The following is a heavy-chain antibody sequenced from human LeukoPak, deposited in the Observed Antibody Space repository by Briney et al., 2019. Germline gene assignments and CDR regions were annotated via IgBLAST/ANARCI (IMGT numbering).Heavy chain of an antibody. Sequence: ASVKVSCKASGGTFSIYAITWVRQAPGQGLEWMGGINPIFGTTNYAQKFQGRVTITADESTSTAYMELSSLRSEDTAVYYCARDHCSSSSCFDYWGQGTLVTVSS. CDR2: INPIFGTT. J-gene: IGHJ4*02. CDR1: GGTFSIYA. V-gene: IGHV1-69*13. CDR3: ARDHCSSSSCFDY. D-gene: IGHD2-2*01.